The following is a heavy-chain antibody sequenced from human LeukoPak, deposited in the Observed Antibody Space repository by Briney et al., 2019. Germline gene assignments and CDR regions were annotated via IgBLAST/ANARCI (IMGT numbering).Heavy chain of an antibody. CDR2: IRYDGTDK. CDR3: AKGYCSSTSCYTGYYFYMDV. CDR1: GFTFSSYG. D-gene: IGHD2-2*02. J-gene: IGHJ6*03. Sequence: PGGSLRLSCAVSGFTFSSYGMHWVRQAPGKGLEWVAFIRYDGTDKYYADSVEGRFTISRDNSKNTLYLQMNSLRAEHTAVYYCAKGYCSSTSCYTGYYFYMDVGGKGTTVTVSS. V-gene: IGHV3-30*02.